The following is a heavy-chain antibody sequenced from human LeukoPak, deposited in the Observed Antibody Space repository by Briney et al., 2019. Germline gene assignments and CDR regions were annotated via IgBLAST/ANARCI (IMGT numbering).Heavy chain of an antibody. CDR2: ISAYNGNT. Sequence: ASVKVSCKASGYTFTSYGISWVRQPPGQGLGWMGWISAYNGNTNYEQKLQGRVTMTTDPSTSTPYMELRSLRSDDTAVYYCARDQDFRWCPGCWGQGTLVTLPS. J-gene: IGHJ4*02. CDR3: ARDQDFRWCPGC. CDR1: GYTFTSYG. D-gene: IGHD3-9*01. V-gene: IGHV1-18*01.